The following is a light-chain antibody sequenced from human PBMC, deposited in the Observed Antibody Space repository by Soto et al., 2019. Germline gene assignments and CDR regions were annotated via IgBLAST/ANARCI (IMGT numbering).Light chain of an antibody. CDR2: DVS. CDR3: SSYTSTTTPV. V-gene: IGLV2-14*03. CDR1: SSDVGGYNY. J-gene: IGLJ1*01. Sequence: QSALTQPASVSGSPGQSIAISCTGTSSDVGGYNYVSWYQQHPGTAPKLIISDVSNRPSGVSARFSGSKSGNTASLTISGLQAEDKADYYCSSYTSTTTPVFGTVTKLTVL.